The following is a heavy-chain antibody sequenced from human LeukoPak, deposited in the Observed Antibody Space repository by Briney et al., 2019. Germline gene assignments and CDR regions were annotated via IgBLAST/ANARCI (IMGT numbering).Heavy chain of an antibody. J-gene: IGHJ3*02. Sequence: SETLSLTCTVSGGSISSYYWSWIRQPPGKGLEWIGYIYYSGSTNYNPSLKSRVTISVDTSKNQFSLKLSSVTAADTAVYYCARDYYDSSGYYPGAFDIWGQGTMVTVSS. CDR1: GGSISSYY. CDR3: ARDYYDSSGYYPGAFDI. D-gene: IGHD3-22*01. CDR2: IYYSGST. V-gene: IGHV4-59*01.